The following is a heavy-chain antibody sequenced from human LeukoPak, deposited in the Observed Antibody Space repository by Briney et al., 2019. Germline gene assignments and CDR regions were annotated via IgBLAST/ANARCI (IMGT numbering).Heavy chain of an antibody. V-gene: IGHV1-45*02. CDR1: GYTFTYRY. D-gene: IGHD1-26*01. J-gene: IGHJ3*02. CDR3: ARGPIVGATTDAFDI. CDR2: ITPFNGNT. Sequence: GASVKVSCKASGYTFTYRYLHWVRQAPGQALEWMGWITPFNGNTNYAKKFQDRVTITRDRSMSKAYMELSSLRSEDTAMYYCARGPIVGATTDAFDIWGQGTMVTVSS.